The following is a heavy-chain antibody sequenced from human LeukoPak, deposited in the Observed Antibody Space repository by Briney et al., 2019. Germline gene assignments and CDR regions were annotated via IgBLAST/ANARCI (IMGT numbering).Heavy chain of an antibody. D-gene: IGHD2-8*02. CDR3: AKDVWWSVS. J-gene: IGHJ5*02. V-gene: IGHV3-23*01. CDR1: GFTFSNHA. CDR2: ISADAVDT. Sequence: GGSLRLSCVASGFTFSNHAMTWVRQAPGKGLEWISAISADAVDTFYAPSVKGRFTISRDNSKNTMYLQINSLRAEDTAIYYCAKDVWWSVSWGQGTLVTVSS.